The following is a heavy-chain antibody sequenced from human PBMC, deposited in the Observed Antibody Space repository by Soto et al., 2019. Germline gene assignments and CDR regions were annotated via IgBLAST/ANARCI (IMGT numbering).Heavy chain of an antibody. CDR2: IYYSGST. V-gene: IGHV4-39*01. CDR1: GGSISSSSYY. Sequence: SETLSLTCTVSGGSISSSSYYWGWLRQPPGKGLDWIGSIYYSGSTYYNPSLRSRVTISVDTSKNQCALMLSSVTVAGTAVYYCARRRVEYSRTRDYYYYYMDVWGKGTTVTVSS. CDR3: ARRRVEYSRTRDYYYYYMDV. D-gene: IGHD6-6*01. J-gene: IGHJ6*03.